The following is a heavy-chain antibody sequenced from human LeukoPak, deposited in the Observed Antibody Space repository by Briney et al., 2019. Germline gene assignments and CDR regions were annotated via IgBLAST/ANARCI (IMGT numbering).Heavy chain of an antibody. D-gene: IGHD5-24*01. Sequence: PSETLSLTCTVSGGSIRSSYYYWGWIRQPPGKGLEWIGEINHSGSTNYNPSLKSRVTISVDTSKNQFSLKLSSVTAADTAVYYCARPQGRRWLQPLDYWGQGTLVTVSS. CDR1: GGSIRSSYYY. CDR3: ARPQGRRWLQPLDY. CDR2: INHSGST. V-gene: IGHV4-39*07. J-gene: IGHJ4*02.